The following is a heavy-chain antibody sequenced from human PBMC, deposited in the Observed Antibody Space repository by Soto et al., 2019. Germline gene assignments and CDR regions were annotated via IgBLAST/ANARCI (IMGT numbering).Heavy chain of an antibody. CDR2: ILPIFGTT. J-gene: IGHJ6*02. CDR3: ARDETGDSYYYYYGMDV. V-gene: IGHV1-69*01. Sequence: QVQLVQSGAEVKKPGSSVKVSCKASGGTFNIYNINWVRQAPGQGLEWMGGILPIFGTTNYAQRFQGRLTIIADDSTSTAYMELSSLRSEDTAVYYCARDETGDSYYYYYGMDVWGHGTTVTVTS. CDR1: GGTFNIYN. D-gene: IGHD7-27*01.